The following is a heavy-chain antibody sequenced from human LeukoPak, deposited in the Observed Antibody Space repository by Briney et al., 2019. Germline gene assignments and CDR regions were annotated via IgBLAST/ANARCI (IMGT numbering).Heavy chain of an antibody. J-gene: IGHJ4*02. CDR2: IYYSGTT. V-gene: IGHV4-39*02. CDR1: GGSIGSSSYY. CDR3: TREDRPYCAFAY. D-gene: IGHD1-26*01. Sequence: PSETLSLTCTVSGGSIGSSSYYWGWIRQPPVRGLKWIVSIYYSGTTYYNPSLKGRVTIFVDTYKNQFSLKLSSVTAADTAVYYCTREDRPYCAFAYWGQGVLVSVSS.